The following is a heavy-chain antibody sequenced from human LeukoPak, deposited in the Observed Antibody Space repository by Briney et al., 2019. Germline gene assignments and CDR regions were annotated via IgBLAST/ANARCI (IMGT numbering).Heavy chain of an antibody. Sequence: GGSLRLSCAASGFTVSSNYMSWVRQAPGKGLEWVSVIYSGGSTYYADSVKGRFTISRDNSKNTLYLQMNSLRAEDTAVYYCARESIAAAGVLDYWGQGTLVTVSS. J-gene: IGHJ4*02. D-gene: IGHD6-13*01. CDR2: IYSGGST. CDR1: GFTVSSNY. V-gene: IGHV3-66*02. CDR3: ARESIAAAGVLDY.